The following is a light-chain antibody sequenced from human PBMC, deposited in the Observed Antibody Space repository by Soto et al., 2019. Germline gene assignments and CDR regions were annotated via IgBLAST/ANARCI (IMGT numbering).Light chain of an antibody. V-gene: IGKV1-27*01. CDR3: QKYNSAPRA. CDR2: HAT. CDR1: QGISNF. Sequence: DIPMTQSPSSLSASVGDRVTITCRASQGISNFLAWYQQKPGKVPKLLIYHATTLQSGVPSRFSGSGSGTDFTLTISSLQPEDVATYYCQKYNSAPRAFGQGTKVELK. J-gene: IGKJ1*01.